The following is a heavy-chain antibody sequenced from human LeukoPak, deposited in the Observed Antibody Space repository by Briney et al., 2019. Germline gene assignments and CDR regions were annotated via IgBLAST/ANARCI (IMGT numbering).Heavy chain of an antibody. CDR1: GGSVSSDSYY. D-gene: IGHD6-13*01. CDR3: ARARVYSSTWPEFDY. Sequence: SETLSLTCTVSGGSVSSDSYYWSWIRQPPGTGLEWIGYIDYSGSTNYNPSLKSRVTISVDTSKNQFSLKLSSVTAADTAVYYCARARVYSSTWPEFDYWGQGTLVTVSS. J-gene: IGHJ4*02. V-gene: IGHV4-61*01. CDR2: IDYSGST.